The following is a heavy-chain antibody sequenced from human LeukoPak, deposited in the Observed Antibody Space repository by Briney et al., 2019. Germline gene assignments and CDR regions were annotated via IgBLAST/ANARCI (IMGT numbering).Heavy chain of an antibody. CDR3: ATAPVAGTTLVY. Sequence: ASVKVSCKVSGYTLTESSMHWGRQAPGKGLEWRGGFDPEDGETIYAQKFQGRVTMTEDTSTDTAYMELSSLRSEDTAVYYCATAPVAGTTLVYWGQGTLVTVSS. V-gene: IGHV1-24*01. J-gene: IGHJ4*02. CDR2: FDPEDGET. D-gene: IGHD1-7*01. CDR1: GYTLTESS.